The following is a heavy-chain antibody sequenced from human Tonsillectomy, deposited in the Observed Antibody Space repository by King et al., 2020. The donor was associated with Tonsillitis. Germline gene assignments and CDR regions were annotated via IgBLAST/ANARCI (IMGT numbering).Heavy chain of an antibody. CDR3: AKDRYYDGSGYYQGVFDY. CDR2: ISGSGGST. Sequence: EVQLVESGGNLVQPGGSLRLSCAASGFTFSSYAMSWVRQAPGKGLEWVSAISGSGGSTYYADSVKGRFTISRDNSKNTLYLQMNSLRAEDTAVYYCAKDRYYDGSGYYQGVFDYWGQGTLVTVSS. CDR1: GFTFSSYA. V-gene: IGHV3-23*04. D-gene: IGHD3-22*01. J-gene: IGHJ4*02.